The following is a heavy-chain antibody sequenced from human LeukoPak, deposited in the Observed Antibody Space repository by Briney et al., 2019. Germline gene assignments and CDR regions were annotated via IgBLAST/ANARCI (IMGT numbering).Heavy chain of an antibody. CDR2: ISGSGSST. Sequence: GGSKRLSCAASGFTFSIYAMSWVRQAPGKGLEWVSAISGSGSSTYYADSVKGRFTISRDNSKNTLYLQMNYLRAEDTAVYYCAKDISYGFDYWGQGTLVTASS. CDR3: AKDISYGFDY. D-gene: IGHD5-18*01. V-gene: IGHV3-23*01. CDR1: GFTFSIYA. J-gene: IGHJ4*02.